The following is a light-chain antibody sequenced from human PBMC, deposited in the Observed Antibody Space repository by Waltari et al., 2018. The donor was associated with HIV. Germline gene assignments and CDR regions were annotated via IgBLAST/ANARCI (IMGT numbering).Light chain of an antibody. CDR2: DTS. J-gene: IGKJ4*01. CDR1: EDFNNF. CDR3: QQYESLPLT. V-gene: IGKV1-33*01. Sequence: DIQMTQSPSSLSASVGDRVTITCQATEDFNNFLNWYQKKPGKPPKLLIYDTSDLETGVPSRFSGSRSGTDFTLNIAGLQPEDVATYYCQQYESLPLTFGGGTRVEI.